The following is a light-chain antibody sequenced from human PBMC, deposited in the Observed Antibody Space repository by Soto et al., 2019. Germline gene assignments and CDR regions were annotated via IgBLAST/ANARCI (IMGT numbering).Light chain of an antibody. CDR1: QRLTNY. Sequence: EIVLTQSPGTLSLSPGEGDTISCRASQRLTNYLAWYKHKPSQAPRLLIYGASSRVTGIPDRFSGSGSGTDFTITISRLEPEDFAVYYCQQYGSTPRTFGQGTKVDIK. CDR3: QQYGSTPRT. CDR2: GAS. V-gene: IGKV3-20*01. J-gene: IGKJ1*01.